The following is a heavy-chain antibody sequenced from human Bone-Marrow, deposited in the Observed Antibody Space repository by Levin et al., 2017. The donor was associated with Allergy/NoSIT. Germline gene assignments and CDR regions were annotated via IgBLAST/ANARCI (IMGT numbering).Heavy chain of an antibody. CDR1: GGSISSYY. CDR2: IYYSGST. Sequence: TSETLSLTCTVSGGSISSYYWSWLRQPPGKGLEWIGYIYYSGSTNYNPSLKSRVTISVDTSKNQFSLKLSSVTAADTAVYYCARVRVAAAGIDYWGQGTLVTVSS. CDR3: ARVRVAAAGIDY. D-gene: IGHD6-13*01. J-gene: IGHJ4*02. V-gene: IGHV4-59*01.